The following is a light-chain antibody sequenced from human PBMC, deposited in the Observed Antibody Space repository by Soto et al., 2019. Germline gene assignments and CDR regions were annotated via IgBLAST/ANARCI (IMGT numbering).Light chain of an antibody. CDR1: SSVVGSYNL. Sequence: QSVLTQPASVSGSPGQSITISCTGTSSVVGSYNLVSWYQQHPGKAPKLMIYEVSKRPSGVSNRFSGSKSGDTASLTISGLQAEDESDYYCCSYAGGRSYVFGTGTKVTVL. CDR3: CSYAGGRSYV. J-gene: IGLJ1*01. CDR2: EVS. V-gene: IGLV2-23*02.